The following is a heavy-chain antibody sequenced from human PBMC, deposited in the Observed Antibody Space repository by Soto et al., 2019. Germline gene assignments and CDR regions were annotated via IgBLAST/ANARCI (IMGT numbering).Heavy chain of an antibody. CDR1: GFTFSDHY. CDR3: AKTTCGSGSYYFDY. V-gene: IGHV3-72*01. J-gene: IGHJ4*02. Sequence: EVQLVESGGGLVQPGGSLRLSCAASGFTFSDHYMDWVRQAPGKGLEWVGRTRNKANSYTTEYAASVKGRFSISRDDSKNSLYLQMNSLKTEDTAVYYCAKTTCGSGSYYFDYWGQGTLVTVSS. CDR2: TRNKANSYTT. D-gene: IGHD3-10*01.